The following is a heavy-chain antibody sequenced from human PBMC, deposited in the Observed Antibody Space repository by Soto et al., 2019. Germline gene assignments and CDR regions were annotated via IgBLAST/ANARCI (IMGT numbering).Heavy chain of an antibody. CDR1: GYAFTNYG. J-gene: IGHJ6*01. CDR3: AASIFYYGMDV. Sequence: GDSLKIACKGSGYAFTNYGIGCVRQMPGKGLEWMGIIYPGDSDTKYNPSFQGQVTISADKSITTTYLRWTSLKASDTAIYYCAASIFYYGMDVWGQGTTVTVSS. V-gene: IGHV5-51*01. CDR2: IYPGDSDT.